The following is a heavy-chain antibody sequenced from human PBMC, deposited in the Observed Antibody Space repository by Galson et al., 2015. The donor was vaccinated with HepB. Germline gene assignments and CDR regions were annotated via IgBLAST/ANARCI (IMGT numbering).Heavy chain of an antibody. V-gene: IGHV4-30-4*01. CDR3: ARVITFGGSGLFNP. CDR1: GDSSSSGDYY. J-gene: IGHJ5*02. Sequence: LSLTCTVSGDSSSSGDYYWSWIRQPPGKGLEWIGYSYYSGGTHSNPSLKSRLTMSLGTSKNQFSLRLSSVTAADTAVYYCARVITFGGSGLFNPWGQGTLVTVSS. D-gene: IGHD3-16*01. CDR2: SYYSGGT.